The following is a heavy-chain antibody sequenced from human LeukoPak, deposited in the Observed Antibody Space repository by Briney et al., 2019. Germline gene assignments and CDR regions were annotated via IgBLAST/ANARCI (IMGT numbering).Heavy chain of an antibody. D-gene: IGHD6-6*01. CDR3: ARESPYSSSSSLDY. J-gene: IGHJ4*02. CDR2: IYTSGST. CDR1: GGSISSYY. Sequence: PSETLSLTCTVSGGSISSYYWSWIRQPAGKGLEWIGRIYTSGSTNYNPSLKSRVTMSVDTSKNQFSLKLSSVTAADTAVYYCARESPYSSSSSLDYWGQGTLVTVSS. V-gene: IGHV4-4*07.